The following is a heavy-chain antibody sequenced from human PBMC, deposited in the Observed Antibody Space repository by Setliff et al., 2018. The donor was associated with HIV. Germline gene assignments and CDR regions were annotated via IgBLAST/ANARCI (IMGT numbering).Heavy chain of an antibody. CDR1: GGSISSRNYY. CDR2: IYHSRNT. D-gene: IGHD3-10*01. Sequence: SETLSLTCTFSGGSISSRNYYWGWIRQPPGKGLEWIGSIYHSRNTYYNPSLKSRVTISVDTSKTHFSLKVTSVTAADTAVYYCARSSTMVRGVDAFDIWGQGTMVTVSS. CDR3: ARSSTMVRGVDAFDI. J-gene: IGHJ3*02. V-gene: IGHV4-39*07.